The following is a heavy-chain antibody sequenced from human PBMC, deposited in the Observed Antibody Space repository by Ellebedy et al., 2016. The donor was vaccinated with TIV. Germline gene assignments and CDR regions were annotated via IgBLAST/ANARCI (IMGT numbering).Heavy chain of an antibody. J-gene: IGHJ4*02. CDR2: ISDRGISI. D-gene: IGHD2-2*01. Sequence: GGSLRLSCAASGFSFGDYDMNWVRQAPGRGLEWVSAISDRGISINHADSVKGRFATSRDNSRNTLYLEMKSLRVEDTAIYYCAKVAGPGYTSSRYFDNWGQGTLVTVSS. V-gene: IGHV3-23*01. CDR1: GFSFGDYD. CDR3: AKVAGPGYTSSRYFDN.